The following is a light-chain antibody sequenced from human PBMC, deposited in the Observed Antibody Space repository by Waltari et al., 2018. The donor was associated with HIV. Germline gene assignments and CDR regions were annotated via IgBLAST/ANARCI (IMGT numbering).Light chain of an antibody. CDR1: SSDVGGYTS. CDR2: DVS. Sequence: QSALTQPASVSGSPGQSFTISCTGTSSDVGGYTSVSWYQQHPGKAPKLMIYDVSNRPSGVSNRFSGSKSGNTASLTISGLQAEDEADYYCSSYTSSSTPLSVFGTGTKVTVL. J-gene: IGLJ1*01. V-gene: IGLV2-14*01. CDR3: SSYTSSSTPLSV.